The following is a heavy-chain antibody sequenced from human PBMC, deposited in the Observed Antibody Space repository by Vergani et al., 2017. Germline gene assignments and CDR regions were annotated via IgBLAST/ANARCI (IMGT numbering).Heavy chain of an antibody. CDR2: INH. V-gene: IGHV4-34*01. D-gene: IGHD6-19*01. Sequence: QVQLQQWGAGLLKPSETLSLTCAVYGGSFSGYYWSWIRQPPGKGLEWIGEINHYNPSLKSRVTISVDTSKNQFSLKLTSVTAADTAVYYCARDSGSGWGVDYWGQGTLVTVSS. CDR1: GGSFSGYY. J-gene: IGHJ4*02. CDR3: ARDSGSGWGVDY.